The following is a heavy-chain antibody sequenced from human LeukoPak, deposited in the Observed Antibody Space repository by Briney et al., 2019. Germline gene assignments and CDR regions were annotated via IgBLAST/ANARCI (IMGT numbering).Heavy chain of an antibody. CDR3: ARDQAP. CDR1: GGSISSSNW. Sequence: ETLSLTCAVSGGSISSSNWWSWVRQPPGKGLEWIGEIYHSGSTNYNPSLKSRVTIPVDKSKNHFSRKLSSLTAPDTPVFYFARDQAPWARGTLVTVSS. J-gene: IGHJ5*02. CDR2: IYHSGST. V-gene: IGHV4-4*02.